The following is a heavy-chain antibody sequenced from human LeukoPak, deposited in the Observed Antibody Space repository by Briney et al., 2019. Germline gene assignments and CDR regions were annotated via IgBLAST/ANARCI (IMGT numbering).Heavy chain of an antibody. CDR2: IYYSGST. V-gene: IGHV4-59*08. J-gene: IGHJ4*02. CDR1: GGSISSYY. CDR3: ARLNEDYDSRAYYFDY. D-gene: IGHD3-22*01. Sequence: SETLSLTCTVSGGSISSYYWSWIRQPPGKGLEWIGYIYYSGSTNYNPSLKSRVTVSVDTSKNQFSLKLSSVTAADTAVYYCARLNEDYDSRAYYFDYWAREPWSPSPQ.